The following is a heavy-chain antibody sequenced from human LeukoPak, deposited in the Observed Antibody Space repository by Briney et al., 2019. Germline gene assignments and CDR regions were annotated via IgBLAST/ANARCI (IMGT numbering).Heavy chain of an antibody. D-gene: IGHD6-19*01. J-gene: IGHJ6*03. CDR2: IRTIGSPI. CDR3: ARDPGYSSGYHMDV. V-gene: IGHV3-48*03. CDR1: GFTFTSYA. Sequence: GGSMSPSWAASGFTFTSYAMNCVRQETGKGLEWVSYIRTIGSPIYYADSVKGRFTISRDNAKNSLYQQMNSLRAEDTAVYYCARDPGYSSGYHMDVWGKGTTVTISS.